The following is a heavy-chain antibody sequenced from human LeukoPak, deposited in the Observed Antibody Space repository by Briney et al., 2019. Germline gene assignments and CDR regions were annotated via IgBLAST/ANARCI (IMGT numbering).Heavy chain of an antibody. D-gene: IGHD6-6*01. V-gene: IGHV3-74*01. CDR3: ARDGLPAARDI. Sequence: GGSLRLSGTGSGLIFSQFWMQWVRQVPGKGLVWVSRINGDGSTTNYADSVKGRFTISRDNAKNTLYLQMNSLRAEDTAVYYCARDGLPAARDIWGQGTMVTVSS. CDR1: GLIFSQFW. CDR2: INGDGSTT. J-gene: IGHJ3*02.